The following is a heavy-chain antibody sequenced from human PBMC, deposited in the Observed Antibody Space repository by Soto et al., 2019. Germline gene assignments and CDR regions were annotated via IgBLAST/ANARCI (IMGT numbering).Heavy chain of an antibody. CDR2: IYHSGST. CDR1: GGSVRDGSYY. D-gene: IGHD3-3*01. J-gene: IGHJ5*02. CDR3: ATRITVFGLLIPPFDP. Sequence: PSETLSLTCTVSGGSVRDGSYYWAWLRQPPGKGLEWIGHIYHSGSTIYNPSLKSRVTISIDTSKSQFSLRLSSVTAADTAIYYCATRITVFGLLIPPFDPWGQGTQVTVSS. V-gene: IGHV4-61*01.